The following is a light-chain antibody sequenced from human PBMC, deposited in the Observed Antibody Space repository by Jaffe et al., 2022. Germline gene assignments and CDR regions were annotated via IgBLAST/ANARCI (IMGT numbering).Light chain of an antibody. J-gene: IGLJ2*01. Sequence: QSALTQPPSASGSPGQSVTISCTGTSSDNNGDYNYVSWYQQHPGKAPRLLIYEVTKRPSGVPDRFSGSKSANTASLTVSGLQADDEADYYCTSYAGSNNVIFGGGTKLTVL. CDR1: SSDNNGDYNY. CDR2: EVT. V-gene: IGLV2-8*01. CDR3: TSYAGSNNVI.